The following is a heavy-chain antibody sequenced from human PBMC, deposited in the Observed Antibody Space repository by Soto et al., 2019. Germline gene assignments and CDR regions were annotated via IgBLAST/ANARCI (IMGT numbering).Heavy chain of an antibody. D-gene: IGHD2-2*01. V-gene: IGHV3-21*01. CDR2: ISSSSSYI. CDR3: ARTPRCSSTSCYGGVWFDP. J-gene: IGHJ5*02. CDR1: GFTFSSYS. Sequence: GGSLRLSCAASGFTFSSYSMNWVRQAPGKGLEWVSSISSSSSYIYYADSVKGRFTISRDNAKNSLYLQMNSLRAEDTAVYYCARTPRCSSTSCYGGVWFDPWGQGTLVTVSS.